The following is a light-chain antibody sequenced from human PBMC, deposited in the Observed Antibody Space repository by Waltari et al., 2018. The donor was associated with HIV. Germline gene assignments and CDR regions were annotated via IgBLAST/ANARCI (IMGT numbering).Light chain of an antibody. J-gene: IGLJ1*01. CDR2: EVS. CDR1: SSDVGGYTS. CDR3: SSYTSSSTLYV. Sequence: QSALPQPASVSGSPGQSLTIPCTGTSSDVGGYTSVSWYQQHPGTAPKLMIYEVSNRHSGISNRFSGSKSGNTASLTISGLQAEDEADYYCSSYTSSSTLYVFGTGTKVTVL. V-gene: IGLV2-14*01.